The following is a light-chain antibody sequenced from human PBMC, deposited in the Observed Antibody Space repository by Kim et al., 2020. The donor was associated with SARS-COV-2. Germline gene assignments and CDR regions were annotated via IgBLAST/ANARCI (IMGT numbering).Light chain of an antibody. Sequence: SYELTQPPSVSVSPGQTASITCSGDKLGDKYACWYQQKPGQSPVLVIYQDIKRPSGIPERFSGSNSGNTATLTISGTQPMDEADFYCQAWDSNTGVFGGGTQLTVL. CDR3: QAWDSNTGV. CDR2: QDI. V-gene: IGLV3-1*01. J-gene: IGLJ3*02. CDR1: KLGDKY.